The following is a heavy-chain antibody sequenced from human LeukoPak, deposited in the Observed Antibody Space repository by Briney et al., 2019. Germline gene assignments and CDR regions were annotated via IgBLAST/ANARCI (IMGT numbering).Heavy chain of an antibody. CDR2: IDLDGSKK. V-gene: IGHV3-7*04. D-gene: IGHD2-8*01. CDR1: GFTFTSSW. J-gene: IGHJ5*02. CDR3: ARGLSNGGSPYNWFGP. Sequence: GGSLRLSCVASGFTFTSSWMDWVRQAPGKGLEWVANIDLDGSKKNYVDSVKGRFIISRDNGKSSLHLQMNSLRAEDTAVYYCARGLSNGGSPYNWFGPWGQGTLVTVSS.